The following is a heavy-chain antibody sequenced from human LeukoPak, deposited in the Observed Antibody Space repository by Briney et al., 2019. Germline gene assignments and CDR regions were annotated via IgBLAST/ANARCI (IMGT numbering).Heavy chain of an antibody. CDR2: ICSSSSTI. CDR1: VYTFKSYS. J-gene: IGHJ6*02. Sequence: GGSQRLSCAPSVYTFKSYSIICVRGAREGGLECVSYICSSSSTIYYADSGKGRFTISRENAKNSLYLQMNSLRAEDTAVYYCARDGPYLVVVAATGYYGMDVWGQGTTVTVSS. D-gene: IGHD2-15*01. V-gene: IGHV3-48*04. CDR3: ARDGPYLVVVAATGYYGMDV.